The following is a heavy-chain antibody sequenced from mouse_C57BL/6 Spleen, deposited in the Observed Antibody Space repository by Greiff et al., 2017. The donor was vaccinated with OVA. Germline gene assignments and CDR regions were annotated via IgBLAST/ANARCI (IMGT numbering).Heavy chain of an antibody. V-gene: IGHV1-18*01. CDR2: INPNHGGT. CDR3: ARRAAWFAY. CDR1: GYTFTDYN. Sequence: VQLQQSGLELVKPGASVKIPCKASGYTFTDYNMDWVKQSHGKSLEWIGDINPNHGGTIYNQKFKGKATLTVDKSSSTAYMELRSLTSEDTAVYYCARRAAWFAYWGQGTLVTVSA. D-gene: IGHD3-3*01. J-gene: IGHJ3*01.